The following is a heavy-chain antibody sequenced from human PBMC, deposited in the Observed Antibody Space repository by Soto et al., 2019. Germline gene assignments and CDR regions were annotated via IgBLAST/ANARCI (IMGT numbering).Heavy chain of an antibody. J-gene: IGHJ6*02. CDR2: INHSGST. CDR1: GGSFSCYY. D-gene: IGHD3-10*01. CDR3: ARRXKLWFGELLRRDYGMDV. V-gene: IGHV4-34*01. Sequence: PSETLSLTCAVYGGSFSCYYWSWIRQPPGKGLEWIGEINHSGSTNYNPSLKSRVTISVDTSKDQFSLKLSSVTAADTAVYYCARRXKLWFGELLRRDYGMDVWGQGTTVTVSS.